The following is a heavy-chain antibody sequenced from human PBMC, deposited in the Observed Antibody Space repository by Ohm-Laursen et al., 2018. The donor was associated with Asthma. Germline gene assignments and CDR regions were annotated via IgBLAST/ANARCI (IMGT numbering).Heavy chain of an antibody. J-gene: IGHJ3*02. CDR1: GFTFSTFA. Sequence: SLRLSCAASGFTFSTFAMHWVRQAPGKGPEWVSIITSDGGWTSYADSVRGRFTISRDNSKNILYMQMNSLRAEDTAVYYCARRDYSGGDPDAAFDIWGQGTMVTVPS. V-gene: IGHV3-30-3*01. CDR2: ITSDGGWT. CDR3: ARRDYSGGDPDAAFDI. D-gene: IGHD2-21*02.